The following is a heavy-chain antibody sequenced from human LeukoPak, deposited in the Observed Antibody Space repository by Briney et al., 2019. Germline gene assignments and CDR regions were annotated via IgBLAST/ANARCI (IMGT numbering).Heavy chain of an antibody. CDR3: ARGGARYCSGGSCYFYYYYMDV. D-gene: IGHD2-15*01. V-gene: IGHV3-9*01. CDR1: GFTFDDYA. CDR2: ISWNSGSI. Sequence: GGSLRLSCAASGFTFDDYAMHWVRQAPGKGLEWVSGISWNSGSIGYADSVKGRFTISRDNAKNSLYLQMNSLRAEDTAVYYCARGGARYCSGGSCYFYYYYMDVWGKGTTVTVSS. J-gene: IGHJ6*03.